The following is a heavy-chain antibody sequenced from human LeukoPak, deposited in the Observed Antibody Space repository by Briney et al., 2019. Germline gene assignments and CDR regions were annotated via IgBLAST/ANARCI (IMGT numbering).Heavy chain of an antibody. CDR3: ARGYDSSGYYWN. J-gene: IGHJ4*02. CDR1: GGSSSGYY. Sequence: SETLSLTCAVYGGSSSGYYWSWIRQPPGKGLEWIGEINHSGSTNYNPSLKSRVTISVDTSKNQFFLKLSSVTAADTAVYYCARGYDSSGYYWNWGQGTLVTVSS. V-gene: IGHV4-34*01. D-gene: IGHD3-22*01. CDR2: INHSGST.